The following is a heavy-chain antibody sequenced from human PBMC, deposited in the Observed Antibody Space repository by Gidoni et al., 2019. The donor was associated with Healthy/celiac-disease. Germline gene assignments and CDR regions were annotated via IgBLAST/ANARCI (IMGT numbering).Heavy chain of an antibody. CDR3: ARERDYGDYH. D-gene: IGHD4-17*01. J-gene: IGHJ5*02. CDR2: ISSSSSTI. CDR1: GFTFSSYS. Sequence: EVQLVESGGGLVQPGGSLRLSCAASGFTFSSYSMNWVRQAPGKGLEWVSYISSSSSTIYYADSVKGRFTISRDNAKNSLYLQMNSLRAEDTAVYYCARERDYGDYHWGQGTLVTVSS. V-gene: IGHV3-48*01.